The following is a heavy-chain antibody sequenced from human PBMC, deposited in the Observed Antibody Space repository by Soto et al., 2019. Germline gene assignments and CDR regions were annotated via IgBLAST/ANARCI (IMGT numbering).Heavy chain of an antibody. J-gene: IGHJ3*02. V-gene: IGHV4-59*01. CDR1: GGSISSYY. D-gene: IGHD1-1*01. CDR2: IYYSGST. CDR3: ARESYWSNAFDI. Sequence: SETLSLTCTVSGGSISSYYWSWIRQPPGKGLEWIGYIYYSGSTNYNPSLKSRVTISVDTSKNQFSLKLSSVTAADTAVYYCARESYWSNAFDIWGQGTMVTVSS.